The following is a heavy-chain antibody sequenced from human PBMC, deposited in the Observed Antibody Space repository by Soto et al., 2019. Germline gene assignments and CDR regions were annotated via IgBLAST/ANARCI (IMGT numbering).Heavy chain of an antibody. J-gene: IGHJ4*02. CDR1: GFTFSSYW. CDR3: ARRGAVAGLHD. D-gene: IGHD6-19*01. CDR2: INSDGSST. Sequence: EVQLVESGGGLVQPGGSLRVSCAASGFTFSSYWMHWVRQATGKGMVWVSRINSDGSSTSYADSVKGRFTISRDNAKNTLYFQMNSLRAEYTAIYYCARRGAVAGLHDWCQGTLVTVSS. V-gene: IGHV3-74*01.